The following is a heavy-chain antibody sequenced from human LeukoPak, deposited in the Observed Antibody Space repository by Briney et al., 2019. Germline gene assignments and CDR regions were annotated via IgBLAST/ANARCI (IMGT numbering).Heavy chain of an antibody. D-gene: IGHD6-25*01. CDR2: IYYSGST. J-gene: IGHJ5*01. V-gene: IGHV4-30-4*01. Sequence: SETLSLTCTVSGGSISSGDYYWSWIRQPPGKGLEWIGYIYYSGSTYYNPSLKSRVTISVDTSKNQFSLKLSSVTAADTAVYYCARDGDSGGWFDSWGQGALVTVSS. CDR3: ARDGDSGGWFDS. CDR1: GGSISSGDYY.